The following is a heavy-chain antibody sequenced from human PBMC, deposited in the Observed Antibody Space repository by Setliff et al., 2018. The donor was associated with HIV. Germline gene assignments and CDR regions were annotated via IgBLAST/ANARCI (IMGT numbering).Heavy chain of an antibody. J-gene: IGHJ4*02. D-gene: IGHD6-13*01. CDR2: IYHSGST. Sequence: SETLSLTCTVSGGSISSGGYYWSWIRQPPGKGLEWIGYIYHSGSTHYNPSLKSRVTISVDRSKNQFSLKLSSVTAADTAVYYCARGGSRGSWYWDYWGQGTLVTVSS. CDR3: ARGGSRGSWYWDY. V-gene: IGHV4-30-2*01. CDR1: GGSISSGGYY.